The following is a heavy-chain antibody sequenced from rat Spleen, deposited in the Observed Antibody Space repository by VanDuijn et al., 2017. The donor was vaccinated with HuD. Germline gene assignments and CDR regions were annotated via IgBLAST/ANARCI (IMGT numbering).Heavy chain of an antibody. Sequence: EVQLVESGGGLVQPGRSLKFSCAASGFTFSDYAMAWIRQAPGKGLEWVASINPDGSNTFYPDTVKGRFTISRDNAESTLYLQMNSLRSEDTATYYCTRDWDYWGQGVMVTVSS. V-gene: IGHV5-17*01. CDR3: TRDWDY. J-gene: IGHJ2*01. CDR2: INPDGSNT. CDR1: GFTFSDYA.